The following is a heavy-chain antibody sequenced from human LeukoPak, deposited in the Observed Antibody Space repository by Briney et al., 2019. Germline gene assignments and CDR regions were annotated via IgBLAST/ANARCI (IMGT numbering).Heavy chain of an antibody. J-gene: IGHJ4*02. CDR1: GFTFSNSW. CDR2: IKQDGSEK. D-gene: IGHD6-19*01. V-gene: IGHV3-7*01. CDR3: ARAEYSSGWYFDY. Sequence: GGSLRLSCAASGFTFSNSWMSWVRQAPGKGLEWVAKIKQDGSEKYYVDSVKGRFTISRDNAKNSLYLQMSSLRAEDTAVYYCARAEYSSGWYFDYWGQGTLVTVSS.